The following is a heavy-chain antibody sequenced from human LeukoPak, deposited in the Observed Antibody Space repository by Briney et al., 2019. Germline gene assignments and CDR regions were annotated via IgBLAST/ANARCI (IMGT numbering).Heavy chain of an antibody. CDR2: FDPEDGET. CDR3: ATVPRGVEWELLR. J-gene: IGHJ4*02. V-gene: IGHV1-24*01. Sequence: ASVKVSGKVSGYTLTELSMHWLRQSPGKGLEWRGGFDPEDGETIYAQKFQGRVTMTEDTSTDTAYMELSSLRSEDTAVYYCATVPRGVEWELLRWGQGTLVTVSS. D-gene: IGHD1-26*01. CDR1: GYTLTELS.